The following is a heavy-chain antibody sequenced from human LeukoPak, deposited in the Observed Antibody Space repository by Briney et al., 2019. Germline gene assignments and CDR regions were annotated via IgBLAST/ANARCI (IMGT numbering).Heavy chain of an antibody. CDR2: INPDGNKK. V-gene: IGHV3-7*01. CDR3: ARDLAYSRLDY. Sequence: GGSLRLSCAVSGFTLTNHAVSWVRQAPGKGLEWVASINPDGNKKYSADSVKGRFTISRDNAENSLYLQMNSLRVEDTAFYYCARDLAYSRLDYWGQGMLVTVSS. CDR1: GFTLTNHA. D-gene: IGHD5-18*01. J-gene: IGHJ4*02.